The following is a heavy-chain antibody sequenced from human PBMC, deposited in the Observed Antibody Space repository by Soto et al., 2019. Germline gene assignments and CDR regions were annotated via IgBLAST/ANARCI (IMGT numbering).Heavy chain of an antibody. CDR1: GDSVSSNSAA. CDR3: ARVRTPNLYSSSSGAFDI. V-gene: IGHV6-1*01. Sequence: PSQTLSLTCAISGDSVSSNSAAWNWIRQSPSRGLEWLGRTYYRSKWYNDYAVSVKSRITINPDTSKSQFSLQLNSVTPEDTAVYYCARVRTPNLYSSSSGAFDIWGQGTMVTVSS. CDR2: TYYRSKWYN. J-gene: IGHJ3*02. D-gene: IGHD6-6*01.